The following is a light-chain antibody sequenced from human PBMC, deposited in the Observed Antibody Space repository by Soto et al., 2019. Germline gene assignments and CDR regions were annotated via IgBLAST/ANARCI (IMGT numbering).Light chain of an antibody. CDR2: VNSDGSH. CDR3: QNWTTGFSVV. V-gene: IGLV4-69*01. CDR1: SGHSSYA. Sequence: QPVLTQSPSASASLGASVKLTCTLTSGHSSYAIAWHQQQPEKGPRYLMKVNSDGSHNKGHGIPDRFSGFSSGAERYLTISLLQSEHEADDYCQNWTTGFSVVFGGGTKLTVL. J-gene: IGLJ2*01.